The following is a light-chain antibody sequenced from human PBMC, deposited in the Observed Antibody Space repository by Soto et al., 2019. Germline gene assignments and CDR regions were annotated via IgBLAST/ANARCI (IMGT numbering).Light chain of an antibody. CDR3: QHYNSYSEA. Sequence: DIQITQSPSTLSSSVLDRFTITCRASQSISSWLAWYQQKPGKAPKLLIYDASSLEGGVPSRFSGSGSGTEFTLTISSLQPDDFATYYCQHYNSYSEAFGQGTKVDNK. V-gene: IGKV1-5*01. CDR2: DAS. CDR1: QSISSW. J-gene: IGKJ1*01.